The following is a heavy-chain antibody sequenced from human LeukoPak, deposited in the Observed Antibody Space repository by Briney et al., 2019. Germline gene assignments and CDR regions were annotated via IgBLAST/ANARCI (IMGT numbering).Heavy chain of an antibody. CDR1: GFIFSNAW. D-gene: IGHD2-2*01. CDR2: IKSKTDGGTI. J-gene: IGHJ5*02. Sequence: PGGSLRLSCAASGFIFSNAWMTWVRQAPGKGLEWVGRIKSKTDGGTIDYAAPVKGRFTISRDDSKDTLYLQMNGLKTEDTALYYCSTDLMGFCSSTGCYDNWLDPWGQGTLVTVSS. CDR3: STDLMGFCSSTGCYDNWLDP. V-gene: IGHV3-15*01.